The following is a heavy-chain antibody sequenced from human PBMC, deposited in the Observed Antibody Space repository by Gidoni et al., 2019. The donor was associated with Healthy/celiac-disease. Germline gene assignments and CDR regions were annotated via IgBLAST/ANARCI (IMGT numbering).Heavy chain of an antibody. CDR1: GNTFTSYD. J-gene: IGHJ5*02. D-gene: IGHD3-10*01. CDR2: MNPNSGNT. CDR3: ASLWCGELFIP. Sequence: VQLVQSGPEVKKPGASVKVSCKTSGNTFTSYDINWVRQATGQGLEWMGWMNPNSGNTGSAQKFQGRVTITRNTAIITAYMELSSLRSEDTAVYYCASLWCGELFIPWGQGTLVTVSS. V-gene: IGHV1-8*03.